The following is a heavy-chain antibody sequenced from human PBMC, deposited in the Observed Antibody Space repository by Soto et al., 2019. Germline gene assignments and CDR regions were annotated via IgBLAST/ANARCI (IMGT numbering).Heavy chain of an antibody. Sequence: QVQLVESGGGLVKPGGSLRLSCAASGFTFSDYYMSWIRQAPGKGLEWVSYISSSSSYTNYADSVKGRFTISRDNAKNLLYLQMNSLRAEDTAVYYCARVGSYYDILTGYYTSMAFDIWGQGTMVTVSS. CDR3: ARVGSYYDILTGYYTSMAFDI. CDR2: ISSSSSYT. CDR1: GFTFSDYY. J-gene: IGHJ3*02. D-gene: IGHD3-9*01. V-gene: IGHV3-11*05.